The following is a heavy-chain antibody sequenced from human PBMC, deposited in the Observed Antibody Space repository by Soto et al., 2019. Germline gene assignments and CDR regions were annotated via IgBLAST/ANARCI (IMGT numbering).Heavy chain of an antibody. D-gene: IGHD5-18*01. V-gene: IGHV4-59*01. CDR2: ISYSGGT. CDR3: ARGMDTTMGYYYYYYMAV. Sequence: QVQLQESGPGLVKPSETLFLTCTVSDDSISSFYWNWIRQPPGKGLEWIGYISYSGGTNYNPSLKSRVTISLDTSKNQFSLKLSSVTAADTAVYYCARGMDTTMGYYYYYYMAVWGTGTTVTVSS. CDR1: DDSISSFY. J-gene: IGHJ6*03.